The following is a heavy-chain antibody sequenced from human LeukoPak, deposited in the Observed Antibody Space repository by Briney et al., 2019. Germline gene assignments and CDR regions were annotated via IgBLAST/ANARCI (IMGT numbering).Heavy chain of an antibody. Sequence: SQILSLTCTVSGGSISSGDYYWSWIRQPPGTGLEWIGYIYYSGSTYYNPSLKSRVTISVDTSKNQFSLKLSSVTAADTAVYYCARGGGYYGSGSYFYWGQGTLVTVSS. V-gene: IGHV4-30-4*01. CDR1: GGSISSGDYY. J-gene: IGHJ4*02. D-gene: IGHD3-10*01. CDR2: IYYSGST. CDR3: ARGGGYYGSGSYFY.